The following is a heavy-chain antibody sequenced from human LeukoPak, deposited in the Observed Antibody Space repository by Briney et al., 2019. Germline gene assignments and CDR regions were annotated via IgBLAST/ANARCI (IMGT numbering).Heavy chain of an antibody. D-gene: IGHD5-18*01. CDR2: IWYDGSNK. J-gene: IGHJ4*02. Sequence: PGGSLRLSCAASGFTFSSYGMHWVRQAPGKGLEWVAVIWYDGSNKYYADSVKGRFTISRDNSKNTLYLQMNSLRAEDTAVYYCARDGIVLDGYSYGYPDYWGQGTPVTVSS. CDR3: ARDGIVLDGYSYGYPDY. CDR1: GFTFSSYG. V-gene: IGHV3-33*01.